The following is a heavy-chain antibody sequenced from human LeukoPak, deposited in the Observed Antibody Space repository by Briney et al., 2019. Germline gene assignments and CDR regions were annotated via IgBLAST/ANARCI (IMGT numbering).Heavy chain of an antibody. V-gene: IGHV7-4-1*02. CDR2: INTNTGNP. CDR3: ARDADYGDFHPWFDP. Sequence: GASVKVSCKASGYTFTSYAMNWVRQAPGQGLEWMGWINTNTGNPTYAQGFTGRFVFSLDTSVSTAYLRISSLKAEDTAVYYCARDADYGDFHPWFDPWGQGTLVTVSS. CDR1: GYTFTSYA. D-gene: IGHD4-17*01. J-gene: IGHJ5*02.